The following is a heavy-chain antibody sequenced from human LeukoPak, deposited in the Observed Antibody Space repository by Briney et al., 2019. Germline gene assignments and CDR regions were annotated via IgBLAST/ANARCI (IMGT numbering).Heavy chain of an antibody. CDR2: IYSGGST. CDR1: GFTFSTYA. D-gene: IGHD4-17*01. J-gene: IGHJ3*02. Sequence: SGGSLRLSCAASGFTFSTYAMNWVRQAPGKGLEWVSIIYSGGSTYYADSVKGRFTISRDNSKNTLYLQMNSLRAEDTAVYYCARHLSGDDIWGQGTMVTVSS. CDR3: ARHLSGDDI. V-gene: IGHV3-66*04.